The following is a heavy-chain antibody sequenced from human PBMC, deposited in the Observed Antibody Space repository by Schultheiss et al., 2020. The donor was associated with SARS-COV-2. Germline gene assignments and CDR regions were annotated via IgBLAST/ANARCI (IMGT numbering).Heavy chain of an antibody. CDR3: ARDRHISLSMVRPGDYYYMDV. CDR2: IWYDGSNK. Sequence: GGSLRLSCAASGFTFSSYGMHWVRQAPGKGLEWVAVIWYDGSNKYYADSVKGRFTISRDNSKNTLYLQMNSLRAEDTAVYYCARDRHISLSMVRPGDYYYMDVWGKGTTVTVSS. J-gene: IGHJ6*03. CDR1: GFTFSSYG. V-gene: IGHV3-33*01. D-gene: IGHD5-18*01.